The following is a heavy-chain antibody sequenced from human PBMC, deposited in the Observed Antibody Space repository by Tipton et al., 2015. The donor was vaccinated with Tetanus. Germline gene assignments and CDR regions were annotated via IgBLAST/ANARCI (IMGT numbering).Heavy chain of an antibody. Sequence: SLRLSCAASGFTFSSYAMSWVRQAPGKGLEWVSAISWNSGSIGYADSVKGRFTISRDNAKNSLYLQMNSLRAEDTALYYCAKDLVWGVNYYYYGMDVWGQGTTVTVSS. CDR2: ISWNSGSI. V-gene: IGHV3-9*01. J-gene: IGHJ6*02. D-gene: IGHD3-16*01. CDR3: AKDLVWGVNYYYYGMDV. CDR1: GFTFSSYA.